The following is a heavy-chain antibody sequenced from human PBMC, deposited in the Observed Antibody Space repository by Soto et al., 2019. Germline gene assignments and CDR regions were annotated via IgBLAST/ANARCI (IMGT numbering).Heavy chain of an antibody. D-gene: IGHD3-10*01. CDR2: INHSGST. Sequence: LSLTCAVYGGSFSGYYWSWIRQPPGKGLEWIGEINHSGSTNYNPSLKSRVTISVDTSKNQFSLKLSSVTAADTAVYYCARSRKITYYYGLGSPNRGYYYYYGMDVWGQGTTVTVSS. CDR1: GGSFSGYY. CDR3: ARSRKITYYYGLGSPNRGYYYYYGMDV. J-gene: IGHJ6*02. V-gene: IGHV4-34*01.